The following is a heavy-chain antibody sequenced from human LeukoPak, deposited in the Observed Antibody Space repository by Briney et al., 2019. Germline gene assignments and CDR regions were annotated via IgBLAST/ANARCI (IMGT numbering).Heavy chain of an antibody. CDR3: ARFGVDYDMDV. CDR1: GYSISSGYY. V-gene: IGHV4-38-2*02. J-gene: IGHJ6*02. D-gene: IGHD3-16*01. CDR2: ICHSGST. Sequence: PSETLSLTCTVSGYSISSGYYWGWIRQPPGKGLEWIGGICHSGSTYYNPSLKSRVTISVDTSKNQLSLKVTSVTGADTAVYYCARFGVDYDMDVWGQGTTVTVSS.